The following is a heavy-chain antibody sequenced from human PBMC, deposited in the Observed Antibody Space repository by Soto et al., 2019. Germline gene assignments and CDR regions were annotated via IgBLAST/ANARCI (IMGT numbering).Heavy chain of an antibody. V-gene: IGHV4-39*01. D-gene: IGHD6-13*01. Sequence: QLPLQESGPGLVKPAETLSLTCPVSGGSISSSDYWWGWIRPPPGKGPEWIGSIYYSGRTHYIPSLKTRVIMSVDTSKNQFSLRLSSVTAADTAVYYCARQIGRGSWALDHWGQGTLVTVSS. CDR1: GGSISSSDYW. CDR2: IYYSGRT. J-gene: IGHJ4*02. CDR3: ARQIGRGSWALDH.